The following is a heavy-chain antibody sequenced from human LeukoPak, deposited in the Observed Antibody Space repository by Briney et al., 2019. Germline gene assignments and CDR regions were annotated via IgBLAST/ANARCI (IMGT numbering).Heavy chain of an antibody. CDR3: ARGRRSSTFIASYMDV. CDR1: GGSISGYY. V-gene: IGHV4-59*01. J-gene: IGHJ6*03. D-gene: IGHD2-2*01. CDR2: IYHSGST. Sequence: SETLSLTCTVSGGSISGYYWSWIRQPPGKGLEWIGYIYHSGSTNYNPSLKSRVTISADTPKNQFSLKLSSVTAADTAVYYCARGRRSSTFIASYMDVWGKGTTVTVSS.